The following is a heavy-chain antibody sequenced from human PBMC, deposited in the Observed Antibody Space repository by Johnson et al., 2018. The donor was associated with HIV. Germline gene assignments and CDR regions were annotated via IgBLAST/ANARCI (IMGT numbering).Heavy chain of an antibody. CDR2: ISWNSGSI. Sequence: VQLVESGGGLVQPGRSLRLSCAASGFTFDDYAMHWVRQVPGKGLEWVSGISWNSGSIGYADSVKGRFTISRDNAKHSLYLQMNSLRAEDTALYYCAKDMGISWYDPWDAFDIWGQGTVVTVSS. D-gene: IGHD6-13*01. V-gene: IGHV3-9*01. CDR1: GFTFDDYA. CDR3: AKDMGISWYDPWDAFDI. J-gene: IGHJ3*02.